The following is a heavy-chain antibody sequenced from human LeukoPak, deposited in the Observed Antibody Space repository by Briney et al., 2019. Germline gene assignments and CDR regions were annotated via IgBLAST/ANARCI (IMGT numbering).Heavy chain of an antibody. Sequence: PSETLSLTCTVSGGSISSYNSYWGWIRQPPGKGLEWLESIYYSGSTYYNPSLRGRVTISVDTSNTQFSLKLSSVTAADTAVYYCARRFGSGGFYPFDYWGQGTLVTVSS. D-gene: IGHD2-15*01. CDR1: GGSISSYNSY. CDR3: ARRFGSGGFYPFDY. J-gene: IGHJ4*02. CDR2: IYYSGST. V-gene: IGHV4-39*01.